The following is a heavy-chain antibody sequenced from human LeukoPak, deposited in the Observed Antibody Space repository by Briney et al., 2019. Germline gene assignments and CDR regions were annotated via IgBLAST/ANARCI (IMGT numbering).Heavy chain of an antibody. CDR2: ISDSGNT. V-gene: IGHV3-23*01. Sequence: GRSLRLSCAASGLTLSSYSMSWVRQAPGKGLEWVSAISDSGNTYHADSVKGRFTISRDSSKNTLFLQMNRLRPEDAAVYYCAKAPVTTCRGAYCYPFDYWGQGTLVTVSS. D-gene: IGHD2-21*01. CDR1: GLTLSSYS. J-gene: IGHJ4*02. CDR3: AKAPVTTCRGAYCYPFDY.